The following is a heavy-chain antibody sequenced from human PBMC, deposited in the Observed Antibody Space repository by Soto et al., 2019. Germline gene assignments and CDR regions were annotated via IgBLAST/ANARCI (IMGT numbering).Heavy chain of an antibody. D-gene: IGHD1-7*01. Sequence: EVQMVESGGGLVQPGGSLTLTCSPSGFTFNNFAMHWLRQAPGKGLDYVSSISGNGGATHYADSVKGRFTISRDNSKNFLFLRMSRLRPEDTALYYCVKDYGRNWNYVFDFWGQGTLVTVSP. J-gene: IGHJ4*02. CDR1: GFTFNNFA. V-gene: IGHV3-64D*08. CDR3: VKDYGRNWNYVFDF. CDR2: ISGNGGAT.